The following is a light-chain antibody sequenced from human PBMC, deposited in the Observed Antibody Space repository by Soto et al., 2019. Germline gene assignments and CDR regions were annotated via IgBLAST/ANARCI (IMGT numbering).Light chain of an antibody. Sequence: DTQLTQSPSTLAASVGDRVIITCRASQSLSTWLAWYQQRPGKAPKLLIYKASTLKSGVPSRFSGSGSGTEFTLTISSLQPDDFATYYCQHYNSYSEAFGQGTKVDI. CDR1: QSLSTW. J-gene: IGKJ1*01. V-gene: IGKV1-5*03. CDR3: QHYNSYSEA. CDR2: KAS.